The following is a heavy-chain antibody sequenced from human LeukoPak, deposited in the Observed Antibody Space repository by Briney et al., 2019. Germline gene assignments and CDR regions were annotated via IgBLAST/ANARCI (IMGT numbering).Heavy chain of an antibody. CDR1: GGSISSYY. D-gene: IGHD5-24*01. J-gene: IGHJ4*02. CDR2: INHSGST. CDR3: ARHNKRAGVGYRFFDY. V-gene: IGHV4-34*01. Sequence: SETLSLTCTVSGGSISSYYWSWIRQPPGKGLEWIGEINHSGSTNYNPSLKGRVTISVDTSKNQFSLKLSSVTAADTAVYYCARHNKRAGVGYRFFDYWGQGTLVTVSS.